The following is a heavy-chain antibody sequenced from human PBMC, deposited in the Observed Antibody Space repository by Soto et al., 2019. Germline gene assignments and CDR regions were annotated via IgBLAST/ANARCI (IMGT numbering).Heavy chain of an antibody. CDR2: IIPILGIA. V-gene: IGHV1-69*02. CDR1: GGTFSSYT. Sequence: SVKVSCKASGGTFSSYTISWVRQAPGQGLEWMGRIIPILGIANYAQKFQGRVTITADKSTSTAYMELSSLRSEDTAVYYCARSLCSSTGCYEVYRDVDAFDIWGQGTMVTVSS. CDR3: ARSLCSSTGCYEVYRDVDAFDI. J-gene: IGHJ3*02. D-gene: IGHD2-2*01.